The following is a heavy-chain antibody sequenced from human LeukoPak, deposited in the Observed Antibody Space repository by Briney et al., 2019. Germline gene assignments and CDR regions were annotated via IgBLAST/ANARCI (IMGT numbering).Heavy chain of an antibody. CDR2: ISYSGGT. Sequence: PSETLSLTCIVSGGSISSGGYYWSWIRQHPGKGLEWIGCISYSGGTYYNPSLKSRVTISVDTSKNQFSLKLSSVTAADTAVYYCARDYYRGNPGYYIYDWGQGTLVT. CDR3: ARDYYRGNPGYYIYD. D-gene: IGHD4-23*01. CDR1: GGSISSGGYY. J-gene: IGHJ4*02. V-gene: IGHV4-31*02.